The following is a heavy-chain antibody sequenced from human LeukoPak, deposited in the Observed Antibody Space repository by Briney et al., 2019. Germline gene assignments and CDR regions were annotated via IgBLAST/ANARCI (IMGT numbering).Heavy chain of an antibody. J-gene: IGHJ4*02. CDR2: MNPNSGGT. V-gene: IGHV1-2*02. CDR3: ARNKEGKSLDN. CDR1: GYTFTDYY. Sequence: ASVKVSCKTSGYTFTDYYIHWVRQAPGQGLEWMAWMNPNSGGTSYAQKFQGRVTLTRDTSISTAYMELSRLRFDDTAVYYCARNKEGKSLDNWGQGTLVTVSS.